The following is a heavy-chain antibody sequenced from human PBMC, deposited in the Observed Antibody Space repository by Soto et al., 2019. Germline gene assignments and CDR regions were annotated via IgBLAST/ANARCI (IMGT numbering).Heavy chain of an antibody. CDR3: ARDRVAGIWGDAFDI. Sequence: ASVKVSCKTSGYTFTNHGINWVRQAPGQGLEWKGWINPYNAYTNYAQKLQGRVTMTTDTSTSTAYMDLRSLTSDDTAVYYCARDRVAGIWGDAFDIWGQGTMVTVSS. V-gene: IGHV1-18*04. J-gene: IGHJ3*02. CDR1: GYTFTNHG. CDR2: INPYNAYT. D-gene: IGHD3-16*01.